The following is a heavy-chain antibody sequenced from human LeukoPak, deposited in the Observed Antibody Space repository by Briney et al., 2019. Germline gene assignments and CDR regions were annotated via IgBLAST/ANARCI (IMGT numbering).Heavy chain of an antibody. CDR2: ISGTGYET. CDR1: GLTFPTYG. V-gene: IGHV3-23*01. J-gene: IGHJ6*02. Sequence: GGSLRLSCAAPGLTFPTYGMSWVRQAPGKGPEWVSSISGTGYETHYSESVTGRFTISRDSSKNTVYLQMTSLRAEDTAEYYCSKSGGLLDVRGQGTTVTVSS. CDR3: SKSGGLLDV. D-gene: IGHD2-15*01.